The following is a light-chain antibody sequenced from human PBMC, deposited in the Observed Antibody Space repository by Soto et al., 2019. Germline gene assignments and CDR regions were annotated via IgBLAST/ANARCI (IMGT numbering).Light chain of an antibody. CDR1: SSDVGGYNY. J-gene: IGLJ3*02. Sequence: QSALTQPPSASGSPGQSVTISCTGTSSDVGGYNYVSWYQQHPGKAPKLMIYEVSKRPSGVPDRFSGSKSGNTASLTVSGLQAEDDADYYCSSYAGSNNLGVCCGGTKLTVL. V-gene: IGLV2-8*01. CDR2: EVS. CDR3: SSYAGSNNLGV.